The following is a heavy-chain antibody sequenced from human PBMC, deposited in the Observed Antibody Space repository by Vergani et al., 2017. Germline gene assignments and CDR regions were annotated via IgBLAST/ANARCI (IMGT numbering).Heavy chain of an antibody. CDR1: GGSISSSSYY. V-gene: IGHV4-39*01. CDR3: ARQKGDSYAPLLWAFDI. CDR2: IYYSGST. J-gene: IGHJ3*02. Sequence: QVQLQESGPGLVKPSETLSLTCTVSGGSISSSSYYWGWIRQPPGKGLEWIGSIYYSGSTYYNPSLKSRVTISVDTSKNQFSLKLSSVTAADTAVYYCARQKGDSYAPLLWAFDIWGQGTMVTVSS. D-gene: IGHD2-21*01.